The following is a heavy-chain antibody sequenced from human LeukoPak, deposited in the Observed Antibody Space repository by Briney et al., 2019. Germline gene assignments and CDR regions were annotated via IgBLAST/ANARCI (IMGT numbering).Heavy chain of an antibody. D-gene: IGHD5-24*01. V-gene: IGHV3-30*02. CDR1: GFTFSSYG. J-gene: IGHJ4*02. CDR3: AKDLHRAHRDGYNFDY. CDR2: IWYDGSNK. Sequence: GGSLRLSCAASGFTFSSYGMHWVRQAPGKGLEWVAVIWYDGSNKYYADSVKGRFTISRDNSKNTLYLQMNSLRAEDTAVYYCAKDLHRAHRDGYNFDYWGQGTLVTVSS.